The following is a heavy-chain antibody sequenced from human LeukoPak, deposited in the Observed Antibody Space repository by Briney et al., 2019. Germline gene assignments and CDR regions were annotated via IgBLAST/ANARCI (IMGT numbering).Heavy chain of an antibody. CDR3: ARDGGLSDFWSGYYLGNWFDP. CDR2: ISAGGGSR. V-gene: IGHV3-23*01. CDR1: GFSFSSYA. Sequence: RGSLRLSCAASGFSFSSYAMSWVRQAPGKGLEWLSGISAGGGSREYADSVKGRFTISRDNSKNTLYLQMNSLRAEDTAVYYCARDGGLSDFWSGYYLGNWFDPWGQGTLVTVSS. J-gene: IGHJ5*02. D-gene: IGHD3-3*01.